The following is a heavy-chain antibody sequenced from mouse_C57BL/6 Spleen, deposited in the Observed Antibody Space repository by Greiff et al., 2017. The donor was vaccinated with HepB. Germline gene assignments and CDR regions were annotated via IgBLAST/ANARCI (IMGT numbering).Heavy chain of an antibody. D-gene: IGHD1-1*01. Sequence: EVKLMESGPELVKPGASVKISCKASGYSFTGYYMNWVKQSPEKSLEWIGEINPSTGGTTYNQTFKAKATLTVDKSSSTAYMPLKGLTSADSAVYYCARDHGSSYDYWGQGTTLTVSS. CDR1: GYSFTGYY. J-gene: IGHJ2*01. CDR3: ARDHGSSYDY. CDR2: INPSTGGT. V-gene: IGHV1-42*01.